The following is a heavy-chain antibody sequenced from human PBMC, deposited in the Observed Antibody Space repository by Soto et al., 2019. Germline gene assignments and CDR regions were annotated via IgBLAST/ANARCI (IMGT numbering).Heavy chain of an antibody. CDR3: AMLGGWSGGSNDMDI. CDR2: SRRKANSYTT. D-gene: IGHD6-19*01. J-gene: IGHJ6*02. Sequence: EVQLVGSGGGLVQPGGSLRLSCAASGLIFSDYHMDWVRQAPGKGLEWVGRSRRKANSYTTEYAASVKGRVTISRDDSKNSLYLPMNSLKTEDTAVYYCAMLGGWSGGSNDMDIWGQGTTVTVSS. CDR1: GLIFSDYH. V-gene: IGHV3-72*01.